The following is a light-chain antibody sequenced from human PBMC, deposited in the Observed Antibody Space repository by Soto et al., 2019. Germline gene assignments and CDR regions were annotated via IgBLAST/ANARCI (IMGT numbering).Light chain of an antibody. V-gene: IGLV2-14*01. CDR2: DVN. CDR1: SSDIGGYDY. J-gene: IGLJ2*01. CDR3: TSYASGSSHVV. Sequence: QSALTQPASVSGSPGQSITLSCTGTSSDIGGYDYVSWYQRHPGKAPKLIIYDVNNRPSGVSNRFSGSKSGNTASLTISGLQADDEADYYCTSYASGSSHVVCRGGTKLTVL.